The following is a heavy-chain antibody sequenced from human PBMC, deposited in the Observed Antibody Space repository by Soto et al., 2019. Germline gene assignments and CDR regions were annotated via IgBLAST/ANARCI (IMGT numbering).Heavy chain of an antibody. Sequence: SVKVSCKASGFTFTSSAVQWVRQARGQRLEWIGWIVVGSGNTNYAQKFQERVTITRDMSTSTAYMELSSLRSEDTAVYYCAAASIAAAGTHWFDPWGQGTLVTVSS. CDR1: GFTFTSSA. CDR3: AAASIAAAGTHWFDP. J-gene: IGHJ5*02. CDR2: IVVGSGNT. V-gene: IGHV1-58*01. D-gene: IGHD6-13*01.